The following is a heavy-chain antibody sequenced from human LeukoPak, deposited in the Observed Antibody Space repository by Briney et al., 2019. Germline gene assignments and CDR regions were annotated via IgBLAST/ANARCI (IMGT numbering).Heavy chain of an antibody. V-gene: IGHV3-74*01. J-gene: IGHJ6*02. CDR3: AREYSEYYYYYGMDV. D-gene: IGHD6-6*01. CDR1: GFTFSSYW. Sequence: GGSLRLSCVASGFTFSSYWMHSVRQAPGKGLVWVSRINSDGSITTYADSVKGRFTISRDNAKNTLYLQMNSLRAEDTAVYYCAREYSEYYYYYGMDVWGQGTTVTVSS. CDR2: INSDGSIT.